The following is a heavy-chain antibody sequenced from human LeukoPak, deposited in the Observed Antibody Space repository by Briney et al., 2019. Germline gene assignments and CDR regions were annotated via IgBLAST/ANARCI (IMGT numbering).Heavy chain of an antibody. CDR2: IYTSGST. CDR1: GGSFSGYY. CDR3: ARDHYDYGDYFPSWFDP. D-gene: IGHD4-17*01. V-gene: IGHV4-4*07. Sequence: SETLSLTCGVSGGSFSGYYWNWIRQPAGKGLEWIGRIYTSGSTNYNPSLKSRVTISVDTSKNQFSLKLSSVTAADTAVYYCARDHYDYGDYFPSWFDPWGQGTLVTVSS. J-gene: IGHJ5*02.